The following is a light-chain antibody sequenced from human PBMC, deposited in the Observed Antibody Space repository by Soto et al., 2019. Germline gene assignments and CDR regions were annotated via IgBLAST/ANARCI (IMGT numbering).Light chain of an antibody. V-gene: IGKV3-15*01. J-gene: IGKJ1*01. CDR1: QSVSNN. Sequence: EIVMTQSPATLSVSPGERATLSCRASQSVSNNLAWYQQKPGQAPRLLIYGASTRATRIPARFSGSGSGTEFTLTITSLQSEDFAVYYCQQYNKWPTWTFGQGTKVEI. CDR3: QQYNKWPTWT. CDR2: GAS.